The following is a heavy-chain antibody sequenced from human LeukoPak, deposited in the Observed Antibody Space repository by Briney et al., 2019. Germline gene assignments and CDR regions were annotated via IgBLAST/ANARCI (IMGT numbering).Heavy chain of an antibody. CDR3: ARGSYYDSSGYRVLGAFDI. Sequence: PGGSLRLSCAASGFTFSSYWMRWVRHAPGKGLVWVSRINSDGSSTSYADSVKGRFTISRDNAKNTLYLQMNSLRAEDTAVYYCARGSYYDSSGYRVLGAFDIWGQGTMVTVSS. CDR2: INSDGSST. J-gene: IGHJ3*02. CDR1: GFTFSSYW. V-gene: IGHV3-74*01. D-gene: IGHD3-22*01.